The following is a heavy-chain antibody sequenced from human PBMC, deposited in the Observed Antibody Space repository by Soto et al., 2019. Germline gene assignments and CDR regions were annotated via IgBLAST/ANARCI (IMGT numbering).Heavy chain of an antibody. V-gene: IGHV1-69*06. D-gene: IGHD1-26*01. CDR2: IIPVSGTA. CDR3: ASTGEAPEGDESGRGDAFDI. CDR1: GGTFSRYG. J-gene: IGHJ3*02. Sequence: QVQLVQSGSEVKKPGSSVKVSCKASGGTFSRYGFIWVRQVPGQGLEWMGGIIPVSGTANYAVKFQGRVTITVDRVTSTGYMELTSLRSEDTAVYFCASTGEAPEGDESGRGDAFDIWGQGTKVTVSS.